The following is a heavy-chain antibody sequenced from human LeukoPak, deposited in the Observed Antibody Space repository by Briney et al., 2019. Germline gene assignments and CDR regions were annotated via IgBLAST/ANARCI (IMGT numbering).Heavy chain of an antibody. CDR2: IYYSGST. J-gene: IGHJ4*02. CDR3: AREGYSYGPFDY. CDR1: GGSISSYY. V-gene: IGHV4-59*01. Sequence: SETLSLTRTVSGGSISSYYWSWIRQPPGKGLEWIGYIYYSGSTNYNPSLKSRVTISVDTSKNQFSLKLSSVTAADTAVYYCAREGYSYGPFDYWGQGTLVTVSS. D-gene: IGHD5-18*01.